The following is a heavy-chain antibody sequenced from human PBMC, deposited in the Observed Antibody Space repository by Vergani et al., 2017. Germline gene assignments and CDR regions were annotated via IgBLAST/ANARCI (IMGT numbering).Heavy chain of an antibody. V-gene: IGHV3-48*03. CDR1: GFTFSSYE. CDR2: ISSSGSTI. CDR3: ARVGRTVAAAEGRWFDP. J-gene: IGHJ5*02. Sequence: EVQLVESGGGLVQPGGSLRLSCAASGFTFSSYEMNWVRQAPGKGLEWVSYISSSGSTIYYADSVKGRFTISRDNAKNSLYLQMNSLRAEDTAVYYCARVGRTVAAAEGRWFDPWGQGTLVTVSS. D-gene: IGHD6-13*01.